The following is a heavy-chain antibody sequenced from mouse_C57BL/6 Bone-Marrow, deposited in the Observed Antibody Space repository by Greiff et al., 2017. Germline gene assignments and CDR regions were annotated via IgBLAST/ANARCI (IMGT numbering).Heavy chain of an antibody. CDR3: ARGWLLDY. D-gene: IGHD2-3*01. Sequence: EVKLMESGGGLVKPGGSLKLSCAASGFTFSDYGMHWVRQAPEKGLEWVAYISSGSRTIYYADTVKGRFTISRDNAKNTLFLQMTSLRSEDTAMYYCARGWLLDYWGQGTTLTVSS. J-gene: IGHJ2*01. CDR1: GFTFSDYG. CDR2: ISSGSRTI. V-gene: IGHV5-17*01.